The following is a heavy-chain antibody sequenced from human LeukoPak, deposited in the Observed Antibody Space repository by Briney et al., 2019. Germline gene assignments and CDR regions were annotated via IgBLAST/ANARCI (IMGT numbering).Heavy chain of an antibody. J-gene: IGHJ6*03. CDR1: GGSISSYY. D-gene: IGHD6-13*01. CDR3: ARRMKAAGKYYYYMDV. CDR2: IYTSGST. Sequence: PSETLSLTCTVSGGSISSYYWSWIRQPPGKGLEWIGYIYTSGSTNYNPSLKSRVTISVDTSKNQFSLKLSSVTAADTAVYYCARRMKAAGKYYYYMDVWGKGTTVTVSS. V-gene: IGHV4-4*09.